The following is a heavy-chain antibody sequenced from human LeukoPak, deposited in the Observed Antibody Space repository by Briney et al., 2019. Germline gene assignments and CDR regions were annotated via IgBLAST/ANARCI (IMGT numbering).Heavy chain of an antibody. CDR2: ISGSGGST. J-gene: IGHJ3*02. D-gene: IGHD6-19*01. CDR3: AKYSSGWYGNAFDI. V-gene: IGHV3-23*01. Sequence: GGSLRLSCAASGFTFSSYWMSWVRQAPGKGLEWVSAISGSGGSTDYADSVKGRFTISRDNSKNTLYLQMNSLRAEDTAVYYCAKYSSGWYGNAFDIWGQGTMVTVSS. CDR1: GFTFSSYW.